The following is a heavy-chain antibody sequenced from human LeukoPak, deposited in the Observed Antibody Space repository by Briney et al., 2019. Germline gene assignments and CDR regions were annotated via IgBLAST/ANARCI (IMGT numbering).Heavy chain of an antibody. Sequence: ASVKVSCKASGYTSTGYALHWVRQAPGQGLEWMGWINTGGGNTKYSQRFQDRVTITMDTSASTVYMEMNDLGSEDTAVYYCARGYSGYFHYWGQGALVTVSS. CDR2: INTGGGNT. D-gene: IGHD5-12*01. CDR1: GYTSTGYA. CDR3: ARGYSGYFHY. V-gene: IGHV1-3*04. J-gene: IGHJ1*01.